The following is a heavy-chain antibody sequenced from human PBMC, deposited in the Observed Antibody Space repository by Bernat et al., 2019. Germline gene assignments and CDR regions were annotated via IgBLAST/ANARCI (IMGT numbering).Heavy chain of an antibody. CDR3: ERDLPYYDGSGSYYTPGYFDY. CDR1: VGTFSSYA. Sequence: QLQLVQSGAEVKKPGSSVKVSCKASVGTFSSYAISWVRQAPGQGLEWMGGIIPIFCTANYAQKFQGRVTITADKSTSTVYMELSSLRSEDTAVYYCERDLPYYDGSGSYYTPGYFDYWGQGTLVTVSS. J-gene: IGHJ4*02. CDR2: IIPIFCTA. D-gene: IGHD3-10*01. V-gene: IGHV1-69*06.